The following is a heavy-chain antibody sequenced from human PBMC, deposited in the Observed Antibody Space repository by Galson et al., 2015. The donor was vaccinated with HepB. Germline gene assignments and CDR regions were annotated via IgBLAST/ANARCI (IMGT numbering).Heavy chain of an antibody. D-gene: IGHD6-13*01. Sequence: SLRLSCAASGFTFNSYSMNWVRQAPGKGLEWVSSISTGGGYIYYADVVKGRFTVSRDNAKNSLYLQMNSLRAEDTAVYYCARDRYSAASGTSFDSWGQGTLVTVSS. CDR2: ISTGGGYI. CDR3: ARDRYSAASGTSFDS. CDR1: GFTFNSYS. J-gene: IGHJ4*02. V-gene: IGHV3-21*01.